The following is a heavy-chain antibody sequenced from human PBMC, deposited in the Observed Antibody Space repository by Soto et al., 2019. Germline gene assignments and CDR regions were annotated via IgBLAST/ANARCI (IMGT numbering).Heavy chain of an antibody. D-gene: IGHD3-16*01. V-gene: IGHV1-69*04. CDR3: AKEVRLYYYYGMDV. Sequence: ASVKVSCKASGGTFSSYAISWVRQAPGQGLEWMGRIIPILGIANYAQKFQGRVTITADKSTSTAYMELSSLRSEDTAVYYCAKEVRLYYYYGMDVWGQGTTVTVSS. CDR2: IIPILGIA. J-gene: IGHJ6*02. CDR1: GGTFSSYA.